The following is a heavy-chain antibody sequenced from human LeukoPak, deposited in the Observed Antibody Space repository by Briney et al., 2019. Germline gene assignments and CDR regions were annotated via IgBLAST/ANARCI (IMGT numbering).Heavy chain of an antibody. CDR3: ARYLPTGLYYMDV. J-gene: IGHJ6*03. CDR2: ISSSSSYI. CDR1: GFTFSSYS. Sequence: GGSLRLSCAASGFTFSSYSMNWVRQAPGKGLEWVSSISSSSSYIYYADSVKGRFTISRDNAKNSLYLQMNSLRAEDTAVYYCARYLPTGLYYMDVWGKGTTVTVSS. D-gene: IGHD7-27*01. V-gene: IGHV3-21*01.